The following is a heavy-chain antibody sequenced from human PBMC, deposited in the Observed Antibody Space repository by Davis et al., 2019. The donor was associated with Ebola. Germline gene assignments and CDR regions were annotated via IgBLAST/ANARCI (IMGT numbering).Heavy chain of an antibody. V-gene: IGHV3-23*01. CDR3: TTDFYGDFYYYYGMDV. CDR2: ISGSGTYT. D-gene: IGHD4-17*01. Sequence: GESLKISCAAPRLTFSSYAMSWVRQAPGKGLEWVSTISGSGTYTYYADSVKGRFTISRDNSKDTLYLQMNSLKTEDTAVYYCTTDFYGDFYYYYGMDVWGQGTTVTVSS. J-gene: IGHJ6*02. CDR1: RLTFSSYA.